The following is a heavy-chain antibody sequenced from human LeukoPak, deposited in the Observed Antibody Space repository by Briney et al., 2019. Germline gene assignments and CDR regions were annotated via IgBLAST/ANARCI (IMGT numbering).Heavy chain of an antibody. J-gene: IGHJ4*02. Sequence: GGSLRLSCAPSGFTFSSYEMSWVRQAPGKGLGWLSHIGTSGRPTLYADSVRGRFTISRDNAENSLYLQLNSLRAEDTAVYYCARKRWSGYDFDYWGQGTLVTVSS. D-gene: IGHD5-12*01. CDR3: ARKRWSGYDFDY. CDR1: GFTFSSYE. CDR2: IGTSGRPT. V-gene: IGHV3-48*03.